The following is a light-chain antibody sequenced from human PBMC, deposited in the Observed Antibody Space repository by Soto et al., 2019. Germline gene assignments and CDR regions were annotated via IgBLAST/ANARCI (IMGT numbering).Light chain of an antibody. CDR1: QSFSDK. CDR3: QQYNDWPT. V-gene: IGKV3-15*01. Sequence: EIMMTQSPDTLSVSPGESSTLSCIASQSFSDKVACYQQTSGQPPKLLIYDTVSRAAGVPGRFSGSGSGTEFTLTISSLQSEDFAVYYCQQYNDWPTFGQGTKVDVK. CDR2: DTV. J-gene: IGKJ1*01.